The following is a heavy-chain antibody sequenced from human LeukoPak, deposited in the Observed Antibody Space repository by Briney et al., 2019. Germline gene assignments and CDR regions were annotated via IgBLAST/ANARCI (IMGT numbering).Heavy chain of an antibody. CDR3: GRVLFPSGPTYCFDP. V-gene: IGHV1-2*02. CDR2: ISPASGGT. J-gene: IGHJ5*02. Sequence: ASVKVSCEASGYIFSGHYIQWVRQAPGQGLEWMGWISPASGGTNNAQKFHGRFTMTTDTSISTLYMELNSLRSDDTAVYYCGRVLFPSGPTYCFDPWGQGTLVTVSS. D-gene: IGHD2-21*01. CDR1: GYIFSGHY.